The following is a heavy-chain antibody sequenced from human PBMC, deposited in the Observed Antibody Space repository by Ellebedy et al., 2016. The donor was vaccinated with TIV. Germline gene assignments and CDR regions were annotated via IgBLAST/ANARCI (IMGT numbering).Heavy chain of an antibody. CDR1: GFTFKSYG. CDR3: ARDDDLGDNGLDV. Sequence: GESLKISCVASGFTFKSYGMHWVRKAPGKGLEWVAVILDDGSDQSYAASVKGRFTISRDNSKNTLYLQMNSLGADDTAVYYCARDDDLGDNGLDVWGQGTTVTVSS. D-gene: IGHD3-16*01. J-gene: IGHJ6*02. V-gene: IGHV3-33*01. CDR2: ILDDGSDQ.